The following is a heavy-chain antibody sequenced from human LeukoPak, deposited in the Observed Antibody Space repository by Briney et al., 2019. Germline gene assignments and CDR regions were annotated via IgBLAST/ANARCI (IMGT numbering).Heavy chain of an antibody. CDR1: GFTFSIYA. D-gene: IGHD2-15*01. J-gene: IGHJ4*02. CDR2: ISGSGGST. CDR3: AKDRAPYCSGGSCYDLVY. Sequence: GGSLRLSCVASGFTFSIYAVSWVRQAPGKGLEWVSAISGSGGSTYYADSVKGRFTISRDNSKNTLYLQMNSLRAEDTAVYYCAKDRAPYCSGGSCYDLVYWGQGTLVTVSS. V-gene: IGHV3-23*01.